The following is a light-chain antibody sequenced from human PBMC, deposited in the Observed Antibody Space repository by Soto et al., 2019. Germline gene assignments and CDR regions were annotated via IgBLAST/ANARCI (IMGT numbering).Light chain of an antibody. Sequence: EIVLAQSPGTLSLSPGERATLSCRASQSVSSSYLAWYQQKPGQAPRLLIYGASSRATGIPDRFSGSGSGTDFTLTISRLEPEDFAVYYCQQYASSPRTFGQGTQVDIX. CDR1: QSVSSSY. V-gene: IGKV3-20*01. J-gene: IGKJ1*01. CDR2: GAS. CDR3: QQYASSPRT.